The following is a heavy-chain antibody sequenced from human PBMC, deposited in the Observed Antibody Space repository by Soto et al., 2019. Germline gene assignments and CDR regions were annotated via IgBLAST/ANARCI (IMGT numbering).Heavy chain of an antibody. Sequence: SVKVSCNASGGTFSRYAISLVRQSPGQGLEWMGRIIRILGIANYAQKLQGRVTITRDTSATIAYMELSSLRSEDTAVYYCARGVVGSWTDGFFDYWGQGTLVTVSS. CDR1: GGTFSRYA. CDR2: IIRILGIA. V-gene: IGHV1-69*04. D-gene: IGHD1-1*01. CDR3: ARGVVGSWTDGFFDY. J-gene: IGHJ4*02.